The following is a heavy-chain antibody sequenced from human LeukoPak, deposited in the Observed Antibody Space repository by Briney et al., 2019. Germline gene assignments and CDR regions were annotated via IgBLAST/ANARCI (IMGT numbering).Heavy chain of an antibody. V-gene: IGHV1-18*01. CDR2: ISAYNGNT. CDR3: ARVGHPNPTYYDFWSGYLSNNNWFDP. D-gene: IGHD3-3*01. J-gene: IGHJ5*02. Sequence: GASVNVSCKASGYTFTSYGISWVRQAPGQGVEWMGWISAYNGNTNYAQKLQGRVTMTTDTSTSTAYMELRSLRSDDTAVYYCARVGHPNPTYYDFWSGYLSNNNWFDPWGQGTLVTVSS. CDR1: GYTFTSYG.